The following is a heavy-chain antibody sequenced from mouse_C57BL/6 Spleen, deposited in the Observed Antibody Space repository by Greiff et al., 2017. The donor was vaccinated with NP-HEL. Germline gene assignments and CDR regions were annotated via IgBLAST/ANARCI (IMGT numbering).Heavy chain of an antibody. V-gene: IGHV1-82*01. J-gene: IGHJ2*01. CDR3: ASYDYENY. D-gene: IGHD2-4*01. Sequence: VKLQQSGPELVKPGASVKISCKASGYAFSSSWMNWVKQRPGKGLEWIGRIYPGDGDTNYNGKFKGKATLTADKSSSTAYMQLSSLTSEDSAVYFCASYDYENYWGQGTTLTVSS. CDR1: GYAFSSSW. CDR2: IYPGDGDT.